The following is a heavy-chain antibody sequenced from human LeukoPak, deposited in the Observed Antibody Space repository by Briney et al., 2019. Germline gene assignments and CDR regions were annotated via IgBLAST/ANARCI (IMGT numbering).Heavy chain of an antibody. CDR1: GYSFTSYW. D-gene: IGHD5-24*01. CDR2: IYPGDSDT. Sequence: KPGESLKISCKGSGYSFTSYWIAWVRQMPGKGLEWMGIIYPGDSDTRYSPSFQGQVTISADRSISTAYLQWSSLKASDTAMYYCARHTGSWLQFGDYWGQGTLVTVSS. J-gene: IGHJ4*02. V-gene: IGHV5-51*01. CDR3: ARHTGSWLQFGDY.